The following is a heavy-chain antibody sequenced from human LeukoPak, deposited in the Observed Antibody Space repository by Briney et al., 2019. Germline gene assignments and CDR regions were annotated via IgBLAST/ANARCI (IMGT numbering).Heavy chain of an antibody. J-gene: IGHJ4*02. CDR3: ARDSGWLQAFDY. CDR1: GFTFSSYG. CDR2: IWYDGSNK. V-gene: IGHV3-33*01. Sequence: GGSLRLSCAASGFTFSSYGMHWVRQAPGKGLEWVAVIWYDGSNKYYADSVKGRFTISRDISKNTLYLQMNSLRAEDTAVYYCARDSGWLQAFDYWGQGTLVTVSS. D-gene: IGHD5-24*01.